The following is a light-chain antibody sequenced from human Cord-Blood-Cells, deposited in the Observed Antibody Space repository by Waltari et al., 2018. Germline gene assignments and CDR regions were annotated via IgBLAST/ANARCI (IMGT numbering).Light chain of an antibody. CDR2: EGS. CDR3: CSYAGSHVV. Sequence: QSALTQPASVSGSPGQSITISCTGTSSDVGRYNLVSWYQQHPGKAPKLMIYEGSTRPSGVSNRFSGSKSGNTASLTISGLQAEDEADYYCCSYAGSHVVFGGGTKLTVL. CDR1: SSDVGRYNL. J-gene: IGLJ2*01. V-gene: IGLV2-23*01.